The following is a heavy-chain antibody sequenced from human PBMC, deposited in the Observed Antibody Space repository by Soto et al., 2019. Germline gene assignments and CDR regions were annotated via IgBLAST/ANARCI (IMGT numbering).Heavy chain of an antibody. D-gene: IGHD3-10*01. J-gene: IGHJ4*02. V-gene: IGHV3-30-3*01. CDR3: ARDRWFGESRAFDY. Sequence: GGSLRLSCAASGFTFSSYAMHWVRQAPAKGLEWVAVISYDGSNKYYAASVKGRFTISRDNSKNTLYLQMNSLRAEATAVYYCARDRWFGESRAFDYWGQGTLVTVSS. CDR1: GFTFSSYA. CDR2: ISYDGSNK.